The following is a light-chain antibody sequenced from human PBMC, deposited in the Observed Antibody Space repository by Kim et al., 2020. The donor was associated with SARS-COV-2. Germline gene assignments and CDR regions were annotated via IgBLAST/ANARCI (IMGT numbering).Light chain of an antibody. CDR2: RNN. J-gene: IGLJ3*02. CDR1: SNNIGDQG. Sequence: QAGLTQPPSVSQALRQTATLTCTGNSNNIGDQGVAWLQQHQGHPPKLLSYRNNNRPSGISERLSASRSGNTASLTITGLQPEDEADYYCSAWDDSLKAWVFGGGTQLTVL. CDR3: SAWDDSLKAWV. V-gene: IGLV10-54*01.